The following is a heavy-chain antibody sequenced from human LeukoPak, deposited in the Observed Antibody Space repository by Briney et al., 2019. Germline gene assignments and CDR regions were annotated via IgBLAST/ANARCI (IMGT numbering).Heavy chain of an antibody. Sequence: ASVKVSCKASGYTFTSYYMHWVRQAPGQGLEWMGWINPNSGGTNYAQKFQGRVTMTRDTSISTAYMELSRLRSDDTAVYYCARSVADIAVASEEFDYWGQGTLVTVSS. CDR1: GYTFTSYY. CDR3: ARSVADIAVASEEFDY. V-gene: IGHV1-2*02. J-gene: IGHJ4*02. D-gene: IGHD6-19*01. CDR2: INPNSGGT.